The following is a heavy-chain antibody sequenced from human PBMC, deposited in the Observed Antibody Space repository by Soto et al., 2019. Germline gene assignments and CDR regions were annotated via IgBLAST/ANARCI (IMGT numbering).Heavy chain of an antibody. CDR2: RSYSGTT. V-gene: IGHV4-39*01. D-gene: IGHD6-13*01. CDR3: ARQSSSSWYFNAFDI. Sequence: PSETLSLTCSVSGGSISSSSYYWGWGRQPPGRGLEWSGSRSYSGTTDYDPSLKSRVTISVDTSKNQFSLKLNSVTAADTAVYYCARQSSSSWYFNAFDIWGQGTMVT. J-gene: IGHJ3*02. CDR1: GGSISSSSYY.